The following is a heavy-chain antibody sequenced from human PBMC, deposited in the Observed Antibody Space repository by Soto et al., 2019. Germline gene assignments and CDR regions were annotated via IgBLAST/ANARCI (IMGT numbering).Heavy chain of an antibody. CDR2: GFYSGAT. Sequence: SETLSLTCNVSGGPIKTGDYSWNWIRQPPGKGLEWIGYGFYSGATNYSPSLKSRAAISMDTSKNQFSLSLTSVTAADTAVYYCARAGFSYGHLLFWGQGIRVTVSS. V-gene: IGHV4-30-4*01. CDR1: GGPIKTGDYS. D-gene: IGHD3-10*01. CDR3: ARAGFSYGHLLF. J-gene: IGHJ4*02.